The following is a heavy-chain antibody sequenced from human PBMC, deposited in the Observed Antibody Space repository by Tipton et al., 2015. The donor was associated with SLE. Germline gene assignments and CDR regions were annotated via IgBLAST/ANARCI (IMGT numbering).Heavy chain of an antibody. J-gene: IGHJ3*01. CDR3: ARMGLCTTTTCNEGAFDV. CDR1: GGSITSKNYF. CDR2: IYYTGNT. Sequence: LRLSCTVSGGSITSKNYFWNWIRQPAGKTLEWIGRIYYTGNTNYNPSLKSRVTMSVDTSKSQFSLKLTFVSAADTAIYYCARMGLCTTTTCNEGAFDVWGQGSMVTVSS. D-gene: IGHD2-2*01. V-gene: IGHV4-61*10.